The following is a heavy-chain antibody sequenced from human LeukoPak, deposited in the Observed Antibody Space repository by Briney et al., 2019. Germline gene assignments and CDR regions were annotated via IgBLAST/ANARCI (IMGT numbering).Heavy chain of an antibody. CDR2: ISSSGSTI. V-gene: IGHV3-11*04. CDR3: AREARGTRAAFDI. D-gene: IGHD2-8*01. CDR1: GFTFSDYY. Sequence: GGSLRLSCAASGFTFSDYYMSWIRQAPGKGLEWVSYISSSGSTIYYADSVKGRFTISRDNAKNSLYLQMNSLRADDTAMYYCAREARGTRAAFDIWGQGTMVTVFS. J-gene: IGHJ3*02.